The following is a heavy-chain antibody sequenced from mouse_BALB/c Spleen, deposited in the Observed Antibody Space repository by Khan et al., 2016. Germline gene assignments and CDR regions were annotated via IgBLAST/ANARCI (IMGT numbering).Heavy chain of an antibody. CDR1: GYSITSDYA. CDR2: ISYSGST. J-gene: IGHJ2*01. CDR3: ARREGSYDGYYDFDY. Sequence: EVQLQESGPGLVKPSQSLSLTCTVTGYSITSDYAWNWIRQFPGNKLEWMGYISYSGSTSYNPSLKSRISITRDTSKNQFFLQLNSVTTEDTATYYCARREGSYDGYYDFDYWGQGTTLTVSS. V-gene: IGHV3-2*02. D-gene: IGHD2-3*01.